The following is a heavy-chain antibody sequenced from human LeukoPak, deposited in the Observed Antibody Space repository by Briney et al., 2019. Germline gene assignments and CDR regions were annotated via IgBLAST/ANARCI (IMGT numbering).Heavy chain of an antibody. CDR2: IYYSGST. V-gene: IGHV4-59*01. Sequence: SETLSLTCTVSGGSISSYYWSWIRQPPGKGLEWIGYIYYSGSTNYNPSLKSRVTISVDTSKNQFSLKLSSVTAADTAVYYCARGPRFDPWGQGTLVTVSS. CDR3: ARGPRFDP. J-gene: IGHJ5*02. CDR1: GGSISSYY.